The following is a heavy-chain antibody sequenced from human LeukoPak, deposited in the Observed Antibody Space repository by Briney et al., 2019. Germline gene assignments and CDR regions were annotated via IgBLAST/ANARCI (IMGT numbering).Heavy chain of an antibody. D-gene: IGHD5-12*01. CDR1: GYTFTSYG. CDR3: ARWASGYDCFDY. Sequence: ASVKVSCKASGYTFTSYGISWVRQAPGQGLEWMGWISAYNGNTNYAQKLQGRVTMTTDTSTSTAYMGLRSLRSDDTAVYYCARWASGYDCFDYWGQGTLVTVSS. J-gene: IGHJ4*02. CDR2: ISAYNGNT. V-gene: IGHV1-18*01.